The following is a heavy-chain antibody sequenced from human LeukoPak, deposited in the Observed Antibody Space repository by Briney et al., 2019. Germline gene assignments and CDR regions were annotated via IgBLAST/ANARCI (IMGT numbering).Heavy chain of an antibody. CDR2: INPNSGGT. D-gene: IGHD4-11*01. CDR3: ARAPPCNYARWFDP. V-gene: IGHV1-2*02. CDR1: GYTFTGYY. J-gene: IGHJ5*02. Sequence: ASVKVSCKASGYTFTGYYMHWVRQAPGQGVEWMGWINPNSGGTNYAQKFQGRVTMTRDTSISTAYMELSRLRSDDTAVYYCARAPPCNYARWFDPWGQGTLVTVSS.